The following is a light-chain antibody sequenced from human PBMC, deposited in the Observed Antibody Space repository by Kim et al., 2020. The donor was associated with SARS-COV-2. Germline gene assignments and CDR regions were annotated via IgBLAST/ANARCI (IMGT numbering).Light chain of an antibody. V-gene: IGLV2-8*01. CDR1: SSDIGVYNY. Sequence: GQSVTIACTGTSSDIGVYNYVSWYQQYPGRAPQLMIYEVTKRPSGVPDRFSGSKSGNTASLTVSGPQADDEADYYCCSYAGNNNLVFGGGTQLTVL. CDR2: EVT. CDR3: CSYAGNNNLV. J-gene: IGLJ3*02.